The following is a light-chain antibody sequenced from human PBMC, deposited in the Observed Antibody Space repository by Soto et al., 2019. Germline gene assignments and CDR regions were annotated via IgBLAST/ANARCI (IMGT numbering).Light chain of an antibody. Sequence: QPVLTQPPSASASLGASVKLTCTLSSGHSNYAIAWHQQQSEKGPRYLMKLNSDGSHSKGDGIPDRFSGSSSGAERYLTISSLQSEDEADYYCHTWGSGIVVFGGGTKLTVL. CDR2: LNSDGSH. CDR1: SGHSNYA. J-gene: IGLJ2*01. CDR3: HTWGSGIVV. V-gene: IGLV4-69*01.